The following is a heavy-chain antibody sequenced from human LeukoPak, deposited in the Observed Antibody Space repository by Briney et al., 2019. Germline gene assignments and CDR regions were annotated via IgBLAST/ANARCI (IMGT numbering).Heavy chain of an antibody. V-gene: IGHV1-69*05. CDR3: ARERPPGDSSSWFLEGYFDI. CDR1: GGTFNNSA. CDR2: IMPLFGTA. D-gene: IGHD6-13*01. J-gene: IGHJ4*02. Sequence: ASVEVSCKTSGGTFNNSAISGVRQAPGQGLEWLRGIMPLFGTAGYAHKFQGRVIIAKDESTRTVYLELTSMTSDDTAVYYCARERPPGDSSSWFLEGYFDIWGQGTLVTVSS.